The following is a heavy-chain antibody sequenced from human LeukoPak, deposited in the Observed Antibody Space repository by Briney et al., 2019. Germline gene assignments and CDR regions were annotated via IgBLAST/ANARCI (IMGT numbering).Heavy chain of an antibody. D-gene: IGHD2-2*01. CDR1: GGSISSGSYY. Sequence: SETLSLTCTVSGGSISSGSYYWSWIRQPAGKGLEWIGRIYTSGSTNYNPSLKSRVTISVDTSKNQFSLKLSSVTAADTAVYYCARGPPIIPAAMNYFAYWGQGTLATVSS. J-gene: IGHJ4*02. CDR3: ARGPPIIPAAMNYFAY. CDR2: IYTSGST. V-gene: IGHV4-61*02.